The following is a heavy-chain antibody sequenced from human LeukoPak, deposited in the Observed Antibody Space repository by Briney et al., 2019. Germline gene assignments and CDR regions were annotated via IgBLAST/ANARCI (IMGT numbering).Heavy chain of an antibody. J-gene: IGHJ4*02. V-gene: IGHV4-59*01. CDR2: IYYSGST. D-gene: IGHD3-10*01. CDR1: GGSISSYN. CDR3: ARDRDPTSYYYGSGSPSGFDY. Sequence: PSETLSLTCTVSGGSISSYNWSWIRQPPGKGLEWIGYIYYSGSTDYNPSLKSRVTISVDTSKNQFSLKLSSVTAADTAVYYCARDRDPTSYYYGSGSPSGFDYWGQGTLVTVSS.